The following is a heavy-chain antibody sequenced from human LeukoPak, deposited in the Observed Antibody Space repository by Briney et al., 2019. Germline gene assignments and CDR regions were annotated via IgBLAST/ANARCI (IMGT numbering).Heavy chain of an antibody. CDR2: TNYSGST. J-gene: IGHJ5*02. D-gene: IGHD3-16*01. CDR1: GGSFSGYY. CDR3: ARHNKWGKRFDP. V-gene: IGHV4-34*01. Sequence: SETLSLTCAVYGGSFSGYYWSWIRQPPGKGLEWIGETNYSGSTNYNPSLKSRVTISVDTSKNQFSLKLSSVTAADTAVYYCARHNKWGKRFDPWGQGTLVTVSS.